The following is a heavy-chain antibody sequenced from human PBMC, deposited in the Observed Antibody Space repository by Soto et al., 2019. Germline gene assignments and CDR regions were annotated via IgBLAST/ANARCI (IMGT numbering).Heavy chain of an antibody. D-gene: IGHD1-26*01. V-gene: IGHV3-23*01. Sequence: EVQLLESGGGLVQPGGSLRLSCAASGFTFSSYAMSWVRQAPGKGLEWVSAISGSGGSTYYADSVKGRFTISRDNSKNTLYLQMKSRRAEDTAVYYCAKDPGLVGATEWFDPWGQGTLVTVSS. CDR2: ISGSGGST. J-gene: IGHJ5*02. CDR1: GFTFSSYA. CDR3: AKDPGLVGATEWFDP.